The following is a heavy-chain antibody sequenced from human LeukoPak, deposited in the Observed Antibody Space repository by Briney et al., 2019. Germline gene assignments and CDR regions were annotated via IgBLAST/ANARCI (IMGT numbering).Heavy chain of an antibody. Sequence: GGSLRLSCATSGSTFSRHWMSWVRQAPGKGLEWVANINQDGSGKYYVDSVKGRFTISRDNAKNSLYLQMNSLRSEDTAIYYCAEGTTGWGQGTLVTVSS. CDR2: INQDGSGK. CDR1: GSTFSRHW. CDR3: AEGTTG. D-gene: IGHD1-1*01. J-gene: IGHJ1*01. V-gene: IGHV3-7*01.